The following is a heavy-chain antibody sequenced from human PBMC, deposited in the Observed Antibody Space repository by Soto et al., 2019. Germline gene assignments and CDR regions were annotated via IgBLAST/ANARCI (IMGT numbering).Heavy chain of an antibody. CDR3: ARTSTRGTRFDY. D-gene: IGHD1-1*01. V-gene: IGHV4-4*02. CDR2: VYHSGST. J-gene: IGHJ4*02. CDR1: GGSISTSNW. Sequence: LSLTCAVSGGSISTSNWWSWVRQPPGKGLEWIGEVYHSGSTNYNPSFKSRVAMSVDKSKNQFSLKLNSVTAADTALYYCARTSTRGTRFDYWGQGSLVTVSS.